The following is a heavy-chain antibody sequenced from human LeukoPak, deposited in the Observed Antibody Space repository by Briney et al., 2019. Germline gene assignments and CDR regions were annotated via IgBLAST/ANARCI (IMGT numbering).Heavy chain of an antibody. Sequence: GASVKVSCKASGDTFSSYAISWVRQAPGQGREWMGGIIPISGIVNYTQEFQGRDTITADEPTSTHYMERSSLRSEDRAVYFCARGRLERDYYYGMHVWGQGTTVTVSS. V-gene: IGHV1-69*13. J-gene: IGHJ6*02. D-gene: IGHD1-1*01. CDR2: IIPISGIV. CDR3: ARGRLERDYYYGMHV. CDR1: GDTFSSYA.